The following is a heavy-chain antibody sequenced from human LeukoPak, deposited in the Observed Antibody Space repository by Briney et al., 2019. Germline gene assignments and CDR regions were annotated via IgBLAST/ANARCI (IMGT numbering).Heavy chain of an antibody. V-gene: IGHV1-69*04. J-gene: IGHJ5*02. Sequence: SVKVSCKASGYTFTTYDINWVRQAPGQGLEWMGRIIPILGIANYAQKFQGRVTITADKSTSTAYMELSSLRSEDTAVYYCAREGAGLRFLEWSPTWFDPWGQGTLVTVSS. D-gene: IGHD3-3*01. CDR3: AREGAGLRFLEWSPTWFDP. CDR2: IIPILGIA. CDR1: GYTFTTYD.